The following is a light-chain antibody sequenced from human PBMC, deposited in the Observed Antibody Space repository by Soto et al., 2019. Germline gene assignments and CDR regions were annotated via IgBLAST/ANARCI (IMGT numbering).Light chain of an antibody. CDR1: QNIGSN. Sequence: EVVMTQSPATLSASPGERVILSGRASQNIGSNLAWYQQRPGQAPRLLMYGASTRATETPARFSGSGSATDFTLTISSLQSEDFAVYYCQQYNNWPPYTFGQGTKLEIK. CDR3: QQYNNWPPYT. V-gene: IGKV3-15*01. J-gene: IGKJ2*01. CDR2: GAS.